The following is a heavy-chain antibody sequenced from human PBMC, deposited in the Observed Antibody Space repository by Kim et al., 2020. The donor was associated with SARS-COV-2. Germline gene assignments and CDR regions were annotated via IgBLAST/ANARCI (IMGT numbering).Heavy chain of an antibody. J-gene: IGHJ3*02. V-gene: IGHV1-2*02. Sequence: ASVKVSCKASGYTFTGYYMHWVRQAPGQGLEWMGWINPNSGGTNYAQKFQGRVTMTRDTSISTAYMELSRLRSDDTAVYYCARDYYDSSGPVPDDIWGQGTMVTVSS. CDR3: ARDYYDSSGPVPDDI. CDR2: INPNSGGT. CDR1: GYTFTGYY. D-gene: IGHD3-22*01.